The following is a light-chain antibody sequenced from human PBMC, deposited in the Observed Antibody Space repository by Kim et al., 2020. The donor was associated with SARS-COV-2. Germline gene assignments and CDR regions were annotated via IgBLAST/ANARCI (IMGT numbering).Light chain of an antibody. CDR1: GNKVGNRG. V-gene: IGLV10-54*01. CDR2: RNN. J-gene: IGLJ3*02. Sequence: ETATLTCTGKGNKVGNRGATWLQQHQGHPPKLVSYRNNDRPSGISERLSASRSGDTASLTITGLQPEDEADYYCTAWDSSLSAWVFGGGTQLTVL. CDR3: TAWDSSLSAWV.